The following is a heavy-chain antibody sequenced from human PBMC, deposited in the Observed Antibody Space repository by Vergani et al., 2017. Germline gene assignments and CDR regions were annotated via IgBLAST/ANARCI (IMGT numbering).Heavy chain of an antibody. CDR2: VSWNSETI. J-gene: IGHJ6*04. Sequence: EEKLVESGGGLVQPGRSLRLSCEASGFRFDEYAMHWVRRAPGKGLEWVSGVSWNSETIRYADSVKGRFTISRDNAKSSLYLQMDSLRPEDTAHYYCAKGQQLVFFCVDVWGIGTSVTVTA. CDR3: AKGQQLVFFCVDV. CDR1: GFRFDEYA. V-gene: IGHV3-9*01. D-gene: IGHD6-13*01.